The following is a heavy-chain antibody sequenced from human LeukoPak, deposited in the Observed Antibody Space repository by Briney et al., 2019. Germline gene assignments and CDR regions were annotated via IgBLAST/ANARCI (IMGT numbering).Heavy chain of an antibody. V-gene: IGHV4-39*07. Sequence: SETLSLTCTVSGGSISSSSDYWGWIRQPPGKGLEWIGTIYHSGSTYYNPSLKSRVTISVDTSKNQFSLKLSSVTAADTAVYYCARRVSGSLYYFDYWGQGTLVTVSS. D-gene: IGHD3-10*01. CDR2: IYHSGST. CDR1: GGSISSSSDY. CDR3: ARRVSGSLYYFDY. J-gene: IGHJ4*02.